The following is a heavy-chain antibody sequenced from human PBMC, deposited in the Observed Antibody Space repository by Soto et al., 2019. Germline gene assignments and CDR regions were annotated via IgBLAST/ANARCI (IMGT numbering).Heavy chain of an antibody. CDR2: ISAYNGNT. V-gene: IGHV1-18*01. D-gene: IGHD5-12*01. J-gene: IGHJ4*02. CDR1: GYTFTSYG. Sequence: ASVKVSCKASGYTFTSYGISWVRQAPGQGLEWMGWISAYNGNTNYAQKLQGRVTMTTDTSTSTAYMELRSLRFDDTAVYYCARGYSGYDRRTAEARHFDYWGQGTLVTVSS. CDR3: ARGYSGYDRRTAEARHFDY.